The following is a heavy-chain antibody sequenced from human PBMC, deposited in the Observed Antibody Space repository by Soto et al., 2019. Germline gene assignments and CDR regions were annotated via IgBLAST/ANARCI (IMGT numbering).Heavy chain of an antibody. CDR1: GGSISSGDYY. CDR3: VRGVIRNWFDP. V-gene: IGHV4-30-4*01. J-gene: IGHJ5*02. CDR2: IYYSGST. Sequence: KTSETLSLTCTVSGGSISSGDYYWSWIRQPPGKGLEWIGYIYYSGSTYYNPSLKSRVTISVDTSKNQFSLKLSSVTAADTAVYYCVRGVIRNWFDPWGQGTLVTVSS. D-gene: IGHD3-10*01.